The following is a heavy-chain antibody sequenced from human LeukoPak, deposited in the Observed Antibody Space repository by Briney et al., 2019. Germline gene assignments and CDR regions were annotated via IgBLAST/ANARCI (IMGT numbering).Heavy chain of an antibody. D-gene: IGHD6-13*01. V-gene: IGHV4-39*07. CDR3: ARLFVAAAGTGGYYYYYMDV. CDR2: IYHSGST. Sequence: SETLSLTCTVSGGSISSSSYYWGWIRQPPGKGLEWIGSIYHSGSTYYNPSLKSRVIISVDTSKNQFSLKLSSVTAADTAVYYCARLFVAAAGTGGYYYYYMDVWGKGTTVTVSS. CDR1: GGSISSSSYY. J-gene: IGHJ6*03.